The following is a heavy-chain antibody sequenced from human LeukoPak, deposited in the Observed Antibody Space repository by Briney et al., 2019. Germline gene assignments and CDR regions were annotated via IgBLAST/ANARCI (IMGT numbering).Heavy chain of an antibody. CDR1: GFTFSSYA. J-gene: IGHJ3*02. V-gene: IGHV3-23*01. Sequence: PGGSLRLSCAASGFTFSSYAMSWVRQAPGKGLEWVSAISGSGGSTYYADSVKGRFTISRDNSKNTLYLQMNSLRAEDTAVYYCVSFIAAAGTFSQDGAFDIWGQGTMVTVSS. CDR2: ISGSGGST. D-gene: IGHD6-13*01. CDR3: VSFIAAAGTFSQDGAFDI.